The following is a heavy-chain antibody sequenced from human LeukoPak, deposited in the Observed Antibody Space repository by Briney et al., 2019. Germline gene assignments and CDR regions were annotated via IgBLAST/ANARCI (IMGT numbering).Heavy chain of an antibody. CDR1: GGTFSSYA. CDR3: AREGEAVSGWFDP. CDR2: IIPIFGTA. J-gene: IGHJ5*02. D-gene: IGHD3-10*01. V-gene: IGHV1-69*13. Sequence: ASVKVSCKASGGTFSSYAISWVRQAPGQGLEWMGGIIPIFGTANYAPKFQGRVTITADESTSTAYMELSSLRSEDTAVYYCAREGEAVSGWFDPWGQGTLVTVSS.